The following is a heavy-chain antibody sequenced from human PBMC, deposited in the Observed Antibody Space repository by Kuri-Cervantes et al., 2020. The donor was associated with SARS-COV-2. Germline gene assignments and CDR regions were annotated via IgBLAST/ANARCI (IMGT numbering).Heavy chain of an antibody. Sequence: GGSLRLSCAASGFNFSRTDMHWVRQAPGKGLEWVAVISHDGKNKKCIASVKGRFTISRDNSKNTLYLQMNSLRAEDTAVYYCARGRAYGSGSYYFYWGQGTLVTVSS. V-gene: IGHV3-30*03. CDR2: ISHDGKNK. J-gene: IGHJ4*02. D-gene: IGHD3-10*01. CDR1: GFNFSRTD. CDR3: ARGRAYGSGSYYFY.